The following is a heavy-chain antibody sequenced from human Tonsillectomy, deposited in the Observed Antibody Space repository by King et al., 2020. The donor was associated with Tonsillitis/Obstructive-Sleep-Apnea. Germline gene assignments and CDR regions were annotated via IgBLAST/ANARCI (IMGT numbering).Heavy chain of an antibody. V-gene: IGHV1-2*02. CDR3: ARGGVCGVVMVTYYGMGV. Sequence: VQLVESGAEVKKPGASVKVSCKASGYTFTGYYMHWVRQAPGQGLEWMGWINPNSGGTNYAQKFQGRVTMTRDTSISTAYMELSRLRSDDTAVYYCARGGVCGVVMVTYYGMGVWGQGTTVTVSS. D-gene: IGHD3-3*01. CDR2: INPNSGGT. J-gene: IGHJ6*02. CDR1: GYTFTGYY.